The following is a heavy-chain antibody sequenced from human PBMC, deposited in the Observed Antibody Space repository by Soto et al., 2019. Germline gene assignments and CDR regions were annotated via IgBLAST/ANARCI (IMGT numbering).Heavy chain of an antibody. CDR3: AGVRYDFWSGYLGYYGMDV. CDR2: IVVGSGNT. D-gene: IGHD3-3*01. CDR1: GFTFTSSA. V-gene: IGHV1-58*01. Sequence: ASVKVSCKASGFTFTSSAVQWVRQARGQRLEWIGWIVVGSGNTNYAQKFQERVTITRDMSTSTAYMELSSLRSEDTAVYYCAGVRYDFWSGYLGYYGMDVWGQGTTVTVSS. J-gene: IGHJ6*02.